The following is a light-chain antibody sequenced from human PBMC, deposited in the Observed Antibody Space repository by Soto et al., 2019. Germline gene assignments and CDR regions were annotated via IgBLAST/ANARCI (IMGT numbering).Light chain of an antibody. Sequence: QPVLTQPPSASGTPGQRVTISCSGSSSNLGTNTVNWYQQIPGTAPKLLIQINNQRPSGVPDRFSGSKSGTSASLAISGLQSEDEADYYCSAWDDSLNSVVFGGGTKVTVL. CDR1: SSNLGTNT. V-gene: IGLV1-44*01. CDR2: INN. J-gene: IGLJ2*01. CDR3: SAWDDSLNSVV.